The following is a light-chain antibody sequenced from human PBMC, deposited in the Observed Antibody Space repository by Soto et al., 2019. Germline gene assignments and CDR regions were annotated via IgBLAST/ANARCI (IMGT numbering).Light chain of an antibody. CDR1: QTIRGY. V-gene: IGKV1-5*03. CDR3: QHYDAYSTWT. CDR2: KAS. J-gene: IGKJ1*01. Sequence: DIQMTQSPSTLSASVGDRVPITCRASQTIRGYLAWYQQKPGKAPKLLIYKASTVENGVPSRFSGSGSGSEFTLTISSLQPDDFATYYCQHYDAYSTWTFGQGTKVDIK.